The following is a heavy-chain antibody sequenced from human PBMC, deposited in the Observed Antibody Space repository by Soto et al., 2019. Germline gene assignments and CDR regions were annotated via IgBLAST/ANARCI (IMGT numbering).Heavy chain of an antibody. D-gene: IGHD3-10*01. V-gene: IGHV4-4*07. CDR3: ARGQGGFGEFSLDY. CDR1: GGSITTYY. Sequence: SETLSLTCTVSGGSITTYYWSWIRQPAGKGLEWIGRIYSGGSTNYNPSLRSRVTVSVDMSKNQFSLKLSSVTAADTAVYYCARGQGGFGEFSLDYWGQGTLVTVSS. CDR2: IYSGGST. J-gene: IGHJ4*02.